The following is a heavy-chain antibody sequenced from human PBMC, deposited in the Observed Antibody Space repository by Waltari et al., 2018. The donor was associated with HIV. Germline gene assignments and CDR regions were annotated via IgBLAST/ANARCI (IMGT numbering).Heavy chain of an antibody. CDR2: IRSDGSMT. V-gene: IGHV3-74*01. J-gene: IGHJ1*01. D-gene: IGHD5-18*01. CDR1: GFTFSSYW. CDR3: AKGGTSGYTFGFGR. Sequence: EVQLVESGGGLVQPGGSLRLSCAASGFTFSSYWMPWVRQARGKGLVSVTRIRSDGSMTSHADCVEGRFTISRDNARNTLYLQMNSLGAEDTAMYYCAKGGTSGYTFGFGRWGQGTLVTVSS.